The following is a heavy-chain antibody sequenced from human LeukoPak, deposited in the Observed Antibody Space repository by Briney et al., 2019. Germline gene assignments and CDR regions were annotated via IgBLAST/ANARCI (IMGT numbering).Heavy chain of an antibody. V-gene: IGHV1-2*02. Sequence: GASVKVSCKASGYTFTGYFLHWVRRAPGQGFEWMGWINPNSGDTSYTQTFQGRVTMTRDTSISTAYMEPSSLRSDDTAVHYCARAQSLTAPAGTFANSWGQGTLVTVSS. J-gene: IGHJ4*02. D-gene: IGHD6-13*01. CDR2: INPNSGDT. CDR3: ARAQSLTAPAGTFANS. CDR1: GYTFTGYF.